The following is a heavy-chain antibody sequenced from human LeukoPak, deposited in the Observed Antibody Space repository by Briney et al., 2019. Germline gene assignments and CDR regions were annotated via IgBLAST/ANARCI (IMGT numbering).Heavy chain of an antibody. D-gene: IGHD6-13*01. Sequence: GGSLRLSCAASGFTFSSYWMSWVRQAPGKGLEWVANIKQDGSEKYYVDSGKGRFTISRDNAKNSLYLQMNSLRAEDTAVYYCARSQLYSSSDYWGQGTLVTVSS. CDR2: IKQDGSEK. V-gene: IGHV3-7*05. J-gene: IGHJ4*02. CDR3: ARSQLYSSSDY. CDR1: GFTFSSYW.